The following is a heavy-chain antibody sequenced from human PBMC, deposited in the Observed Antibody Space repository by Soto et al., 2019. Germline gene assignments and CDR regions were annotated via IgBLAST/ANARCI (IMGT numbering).Heavy chain of an antibody. D-gene: IGHD6-13*01. CDR3: ARVTITPIAAAGTDYTGADV. CDR2: ISAYNGNT. V-gene: IGHV1-18*01. J-gene: IGHJ6*02. Sequence: ASVKVSCKASGYTFTSYGISWVRQAPGQGLEWMGWISAYNGNTNYAQKLQGRVTMTTDTSTSTAYMELRSLRSDDTAVYYCARVTITPIAAAGTDYTGADVWGQGTTVTVSS. CDR1: GYTFTSYG.